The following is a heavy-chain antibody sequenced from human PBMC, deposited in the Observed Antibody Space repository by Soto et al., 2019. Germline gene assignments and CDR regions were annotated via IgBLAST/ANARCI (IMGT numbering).Heavy chain of an antibody. CDR3: AKGGDGSCIRTSCLYFSDS. Sequence: EVQLLDSGGGLVQPGGSLRLSCAASGFTFRTYAMSWVRQAPGKGLEWVSTISDSGTTYYANSVKGRFTISRDNSRTTLDLQMNSLRVEDTAVYYCAKGGDGSCIRTSCLYFSDSWGQGTLVTVSS. CDR2: ISDSGTT. J-gene: IGHJ5*02. D-gene: IGHD2-2*01. CDR1: GFTFRTYA. V-gene: IGHV3-23*01.